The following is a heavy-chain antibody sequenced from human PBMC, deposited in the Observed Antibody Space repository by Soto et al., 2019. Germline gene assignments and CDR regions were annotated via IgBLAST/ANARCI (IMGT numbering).Heavy chain of an antibody. CDR3: ARLSSGCSSTSCTAVTPMSGDFGYGMDV. J-gene: IGHJ6*02. Sequence: PGESLKISCKGSGYSFTSYWIGWVRQMPGKGLEWMGIIYPGDSDTRYSPSFQGQVTISADKSISTAYLQWSSLKASDTAMYYCARLSSGCSSTSCTAVTPMSGDFGYGMDVWGQGTTVTVSS. D-gene: IGHD2-2*01. V-gene: IGHV5-51*01. CDR1: GYSFTSYW. CDR2: IYPGDSDT.